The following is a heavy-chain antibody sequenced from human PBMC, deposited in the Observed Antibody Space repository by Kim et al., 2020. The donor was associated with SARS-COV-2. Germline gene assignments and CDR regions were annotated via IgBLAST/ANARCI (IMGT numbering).Heavy chain of an antibody. V-gene: IGHV1-69*13. CDR1: GGTFNSHS. Sequence: ASVKVSCKASGGTFNSHSISWVRQAPGQGLEWMGGIIPIFDATNYAQIFQGRLTISADDSTSTAHMQLSGLTVEDTAIYYCASGGYSGYDFMGIYTYNGMDVWGQGTTLTVSS. CDR3: ASGGYSGYDFMGIYTYNGMDV. J-gene: IGHJ6*02. CDR2: IIPIFDAT. D-gene: IGHD5-12*01.